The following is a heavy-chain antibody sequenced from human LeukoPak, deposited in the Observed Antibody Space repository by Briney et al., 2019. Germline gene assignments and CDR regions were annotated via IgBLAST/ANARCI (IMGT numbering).Heavy chain of an antibody. D-gene: IGHD2-2*01. CDR1: GGSISSGGYY. CDR2: IYYSGST. J-gene: IGHJ3*02. CDR3: ARVGPTNCSSTSCSNDAFDI. V-gene: IGHV4-31*03. Sequence: SQTLSLTCTVSGGSISSGGYYWSWIRQHPGKGLEWIGYIYYSGSTYYNPSLKSRVTISVDTSKNQFSLKLSSVTAADTAVYYCARVGPTNCSSTSCSNDAFDIRGQGTMVTVSS.